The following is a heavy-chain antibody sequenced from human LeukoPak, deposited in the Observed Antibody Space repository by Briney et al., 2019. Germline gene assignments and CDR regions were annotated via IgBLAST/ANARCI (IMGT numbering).Heavy chain of an antibody. CDR1: GFPFTVYP. D-gene: IGHD5/OR15-5a*01. Sequence: GGPLRPSCAASGFPFTVYPTHWVRQAPGKGLEWVSVSSSDETYKFYADSVRGRFTISRDNSKNRLYLQMSDLRAEDTAVYFCARSVSGVWLFDYWGRGTLVTVSS. J-gene: IGHJ4*02. V-gene: IGHV3-30-3*01. CDR3: ARSVSGVWLFDY. CDR2: SSSDETYK.